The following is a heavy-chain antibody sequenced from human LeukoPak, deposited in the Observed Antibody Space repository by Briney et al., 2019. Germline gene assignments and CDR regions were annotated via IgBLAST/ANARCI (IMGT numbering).Heavy chain of an antibody. V-gene: IGHV3-48*03. CDR3: ARAANWNDAVDGMEV. Sequence: GGSLRLSCAASGFTFSNYEISWVRQAPGKGLEWVSHISSSGTTIYYTDSVKGRFTISRDNAKNSLYLQMNSLRAEDTAVYYCARAANWNDAVDGMEVWGKGTTVTVSS. CDR1: GFTFSNYE. D-gene: IGHD1-1*01. J-gene: IGHJ6*04. CDR2: ISSSGTTI.